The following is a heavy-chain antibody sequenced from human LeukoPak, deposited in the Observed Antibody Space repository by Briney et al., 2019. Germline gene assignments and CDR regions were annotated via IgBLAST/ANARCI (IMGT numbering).Heavy chain of an antibody. V-gene: IGHV4-34*01. CDR3: SGGYNFGVPIDY. CDR1: GGSFSGYY. Sequence: SETLSLTCAVYGGSFSGYYWSWIRQPPGKGLGWIGEINHSGSTNYNPSLKSRVTISVDTSKNQFSLKLSSVTAADTAVYYCSGGYNFGVPIDYWGQGTLVTVSS. J-gene: IGHJ4*02. CDR2: INHSGST. D-gene: IGHD5-24*01.